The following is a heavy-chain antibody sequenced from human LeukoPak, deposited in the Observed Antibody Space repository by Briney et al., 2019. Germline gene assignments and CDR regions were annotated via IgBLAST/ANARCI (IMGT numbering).Heavy chain of an antibody. D-gene: IGHD3-9*01. V-gene: IGHV3-23*01. J-gene: IGHJ4*02. Sequence: SGGSLRLSCAASGFTFSSYAMSWVRQAPGEGRVWGSAISGSGGSTYYEDTVKGRFTISRDNSKDTLYLQMNSLRAEDTAVYYCAKDPAQVGLRYFGGLPIEVDYWGQGTLVTVSS. CDR3: AKDPAQVGLRYFGGLPIEVDY. CDR2: ISGSGGST. CDR1: GFTFSSYA.